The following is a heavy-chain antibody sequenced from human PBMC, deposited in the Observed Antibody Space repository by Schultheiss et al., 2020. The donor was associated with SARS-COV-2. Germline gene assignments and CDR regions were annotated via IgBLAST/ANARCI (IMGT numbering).Heavy chain of an antibody. CDR1: GYTFTGYY. CDR3: ARVLYYYDSSGYPGGDYYFDY. V-gene: IGHV1-2*02. D-gene: IGHD3-22*01. CDR2: INPNSGGT. J-gene: IGHJ4*02. Sequence: GESLKISCKASGYTFTGYYMHWVRQAPGQGLEWMGWINPNSGGTNYAQKFQGRVTMTRDTSISTAYMELSRLRSDDTAVYYCARVLYYYDSSGYPGGDYYFDYWGQGTLVTVSS.